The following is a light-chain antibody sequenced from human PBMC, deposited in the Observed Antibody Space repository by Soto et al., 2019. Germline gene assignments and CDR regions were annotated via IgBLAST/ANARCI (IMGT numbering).Light chain of an antibody. Sequence: QAALTQPASVSGSPGQSITISCTGTSSDVGGYKYVSWYQQHPGKAHKLMIYEVSHRPSGGSIRFSGSKSGNTASLTISGLQDEDEATYYCSSFTSFHTYVFGTGTKLTVL. CDR2: EVS. CDR3: SSFTSFHTYV. CDR1: SSDVGGYKY. J-gene: IGLJ1*01. V-gene: IGLV2-14*03.